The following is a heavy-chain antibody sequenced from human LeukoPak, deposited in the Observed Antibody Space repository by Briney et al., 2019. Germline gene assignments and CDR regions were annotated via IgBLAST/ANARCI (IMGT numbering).Heavy chain of an antibody. CDR2: ISSNGGST. J-gene: IGHJ5*02. Sequence: PGGSLRLSCAASGFTFSSFAMHWVRQAPGKGLEYVSAISSNGGSTYYANSVKGRFTISGDNSKNTLYLQMGSLRPEDMAVYYCASLGNWFDPWGQGTLVTVSS. CDR1: GFTFSSFA. CDR3: ASLGNWFDP. V-gene: IGHV3-64*01.